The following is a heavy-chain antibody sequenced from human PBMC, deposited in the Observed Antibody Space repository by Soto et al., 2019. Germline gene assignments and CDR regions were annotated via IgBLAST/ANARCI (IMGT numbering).Heavy chain of an antibody. CDR1: GFSLSTSGVG. D-gene: IGHD3-3*01. CDR3: AHLYDFWSGYHSDY. CDR2: IYWDDDK. J-gene: IGHJ4*02. V-gene: IGHV2-5*02. Sequence: QITLKESGPTLVKPTQTLTLTCTFSGFSLSTSGVGVGWIRQPPGKALEWLALIYWDDDKRSSPSLKSRLTITKDTSKNQVVLTMTNLDPVETATYSCAHLYDFWSGYHSDYWGQGTLVTVSS.